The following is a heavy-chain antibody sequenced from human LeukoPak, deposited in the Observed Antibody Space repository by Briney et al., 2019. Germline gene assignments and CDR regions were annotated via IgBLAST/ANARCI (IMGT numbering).Heavy chain of an antibody. CDR3: AMLTRYYYYGMDV. J-gene: IGHJ6*02. D-gene: IGHD3-9*01. V-gene: IGHV3-74*01. CDR2: INSDGSST. CDR1: GFTFSSYW. Sequence: PGGSPRLSCAASGFTFSSYWMHWVRQAPGKGLVWVSRINSDGSSTSYADSVKGRFTISRDNAKNTLYLQMNSLRAEDTAVYYCAMLTRYYYYGMDVWGQGTTVTVSS.